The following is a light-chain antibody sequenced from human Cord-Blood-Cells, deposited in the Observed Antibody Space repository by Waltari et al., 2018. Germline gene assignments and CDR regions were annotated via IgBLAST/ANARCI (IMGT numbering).Light chain of an antibody. CDR1: SSDVGGYTY. V-gene: IGLV2-11*01. Sequence: QSALTQPRSVSGSPGPSVTISCTGTSSDVGGYTYVSWYQQHPGKAPKLMIYDVSKRPSGVPYRFSGSKSGNTASLTISGLQAEDEADYYCCSYAGSYTYVFGTGTKVTVL. J-gene: IGLJ1*01. CDR3: CSYAGSYTYV. CDR2: DVS.